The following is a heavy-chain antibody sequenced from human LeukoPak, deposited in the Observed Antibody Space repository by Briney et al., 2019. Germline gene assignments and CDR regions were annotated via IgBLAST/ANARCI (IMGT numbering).Heavy chain of an antibody. CDR2: MNPNSGNT. CDR1: GYTFTSYD. Sequence: GASVKVSCKASGYTFTSYDINWVRQATGQGLEWMGWMNPNSGNTGYAQKFQGRVTMTRNTSISTAYMELSSLRSEDTAVYYCAKIAGRYTNTWIDYWGQGTQVTVSS. V-gene: IGHV1-8*01. CDR3: AKIAGRYTNTWIDY. D-gene: IGHD1-1*01. J-gene: IGHJ4*02.